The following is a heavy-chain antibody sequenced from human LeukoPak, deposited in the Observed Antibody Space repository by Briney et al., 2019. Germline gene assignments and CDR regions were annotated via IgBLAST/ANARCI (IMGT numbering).Heavy chain of an antibody. Sequence: PSETLSLTCTVSGGSISTGDHYWSWVRQPPGKGLEWIGSIYYRGSTYYNPSLESRVTISIDTSKNQFSLKLSSVIAADTAVYSCARWLQNSGVFDIWGQGTMVTVSS. V-gene: IGHV4-39*01. J-gene: IGHJ3*02. CDR1: GGSISTGDHY. CDR2: IYYRGST. CDR3: ARWLQNSGVFDI. D-gene: IGHD5-24*01.